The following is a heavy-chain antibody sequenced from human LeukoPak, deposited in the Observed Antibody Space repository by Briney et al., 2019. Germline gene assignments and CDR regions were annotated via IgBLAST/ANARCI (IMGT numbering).Heavy chain of an antibody. D-gene: IGHD6-19*01. CDR2: ISGSGGST. J-gene: IGHJ5*02. Sequence: HPGGSLRLSCAASGFTFSSYAMSWVRQAPRKGLEWVSAISGSGGSTYYADSVKGRFTISRDNSKNTLYLQMNSLRAEDTAVYYCAKGKLQQWQDWFDPWGQGTLVTVSS. CDR3: AKGKLQQWQDWFDP. V-gene: IGHV3-23*01. CDR1: GFTFSSYA.